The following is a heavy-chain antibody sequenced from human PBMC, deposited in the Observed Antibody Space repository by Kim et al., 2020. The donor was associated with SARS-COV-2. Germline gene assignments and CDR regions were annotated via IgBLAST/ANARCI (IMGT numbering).Heavy chain of an antibody. J-gene: IGHJ4*02. D-gene: IGHD5-18*01. CDR3: ARRAAQLWFSIDY. CDR2: IDPNSGGT. Sequence: ASVKVSCKASGDTFTGYYMHCVRQAPGQGLEWMGRIDPNSGGTSYAQKFQGRVTMTRDTSISTAYMELIRLRSDDTAVYYCARRAAQLWFSIDYRGQGTLVTVSS. CDR1: GDTFTGYY. V-gene: IGHV1-2*06.